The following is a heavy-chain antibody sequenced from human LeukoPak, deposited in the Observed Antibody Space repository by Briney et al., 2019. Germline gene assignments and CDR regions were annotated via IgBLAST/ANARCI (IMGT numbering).Heavy chain of an antibody. CDR3: AKDLVNYGSGSPSFDY. V-gene: IGHV3-23*01. J-gene: IGHJ4*02. Sequence: PGGSLRLSCAASGFTFSSYGMSWVRQAPGKGLEWVSAISGSGGSTYYADSVKGRFTISRDNSKNTLYLQMNSLRAEDTAVYYCAKDLVNYGSGSPSFDYWGQGTLVTVSS. D-gene: IGHD3-10*01. CDR1: GFTFSSYG. CDR2: ISGSGGST.